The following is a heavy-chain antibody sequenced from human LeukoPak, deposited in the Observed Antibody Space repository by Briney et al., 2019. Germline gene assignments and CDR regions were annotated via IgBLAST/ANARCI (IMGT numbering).Heavy chain of an antibody. CDR3: ARDLHYYVAMDV. CDR1: GFTFSNYW. V-gene: IGHV3-7*05. J-gene: IGHJ6*02. Sequence: PGGSLRLSCAASGFTFSNYWIHWVRQAPGKGLEWVANIEEHGSQKYYVDSVKGRFTISRDNAQNSVFLQLNSLRAEDTALYYCARDLHYYVAMDVWGQGTTVTVSS. D-gene: IGHD3-10*02. CDR2: IEEHGSQK.